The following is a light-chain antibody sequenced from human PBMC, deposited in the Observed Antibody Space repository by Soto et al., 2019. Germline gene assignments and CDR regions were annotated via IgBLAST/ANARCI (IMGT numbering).Light chain of an antibody. J-gene: IGKJ2*01. CDR2: LGS. Sequence: DIVMTQSPLSLPVTPGEPASISCRSSQSLLHSNGYNYLDWYLQKPGQSPQLLIYLGSNRASGVPDRFSSSGSGTDFTLKFSRVEAEDVGVYYCMQALQTPYTFGQGTKLEIK. CDR3: MQALQTPYT. CDR1: QSLLHSNGYNY. V-gene: IGKV2-28*01.